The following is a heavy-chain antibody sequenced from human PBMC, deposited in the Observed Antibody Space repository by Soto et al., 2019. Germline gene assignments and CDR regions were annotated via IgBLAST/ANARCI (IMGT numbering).Heavy chain of an antibody. CDR2: IYPGDSNT. J-gene: IGHJ6*02. CDR1: GYKFTNYW. V-gene: IGHV5-51*01. Sequence: PGESLKISCKGSGYKFTNYWIGWVRQMPGKGLEWMGIIYPGDSNTRYSPSFQGQVTISADKSISTAYLQWSSLKASDTAMYYCARRRLVGGDAHRGDYYYYGMDVWGQGTTVTVSS. CDR3: ARRRLVGGDAHRGDYYYYGMDV. D-gene: IGHD2-21*02.